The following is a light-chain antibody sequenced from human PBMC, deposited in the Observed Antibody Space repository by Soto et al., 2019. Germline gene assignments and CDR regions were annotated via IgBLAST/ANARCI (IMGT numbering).Light chain of an antibody. Sequence: DIQMTQSPSTLSASVGDRVTITCRASQTISTLLAWYQQRPGKAPNLLIYKASSLESGVPSRFSGSGSETEFTLTISSLKPDDFATYYCQQYSTYPWTFGQGTKVEVK. CDR2: KAS. CDR1: QTISTL. J-gene: IGKJ1*01. CDR3: QQYSTYPWT. V-gene: IGKV1-5*03.